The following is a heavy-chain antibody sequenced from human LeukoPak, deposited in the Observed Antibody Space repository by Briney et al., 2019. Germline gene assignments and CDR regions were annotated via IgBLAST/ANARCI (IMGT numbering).Heavy chain of an antibody. CDR2: IYHTGST. CDR1: GASIRSYY. D-gene: IGHD2-8*02. V-gene: IGHV4-59*01. CDR3: STDSPTGFDH. J-gene: IGHJ4*02. Sequence: SETLSLTCTVSGASIRSYYWSWTRQAPGKGLEWIGYIYHTGSTKYNRSLKSRVTISIDTSKNHFSLTLTSVTAADTAVYYCSTDSPTGFDHWGQGALVTVSS.